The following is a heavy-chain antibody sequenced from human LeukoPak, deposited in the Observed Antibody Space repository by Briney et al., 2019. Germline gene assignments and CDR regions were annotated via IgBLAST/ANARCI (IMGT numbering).Heavy chain of an antibody. CDR1: GGSISSSSYY. CDR3: ARERREQLLPPYTRSVTYFDY. CDR2: IYYSGST. J-gene: IGHJ4*02. Sequence: SETLSLTCTVSGGSISSSSYYWGWIRQPPGKGLEWIGSIYYSGSTYYNPSLKRRVTISVDTPKNHFSLKLNSVTAADTAVYYCARERREQLLPPYTRSVTYFDYWGQGTLVTVSS. V-gene: IGHV4-39*07. D-gene: IGHD2-2*01.